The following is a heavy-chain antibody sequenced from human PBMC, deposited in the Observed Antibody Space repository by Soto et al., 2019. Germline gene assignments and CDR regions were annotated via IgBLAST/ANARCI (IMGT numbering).Heavy chain of an antibody. Sequence: QVQLVESGGGVVQPGRSLRLSCAASGFTFSSYAMHWVRPAPGKGLEWVAVISYDGSNKYYADSVKGRFTISRDNSKNTLYLQMNSLRAEDTAVYYCARMASFYCSGGSCYPTYGMDVWGQGTTVTVSS. J-gene: IGHJ6*02. CDR3: ARMASFYCSGGSCYPTYGMDV. CDR1: GFTFSSYA. D-gene: IGHD2-15*01. CDR2: ISYDGSNK. V-gene: IGHV3-30-3*01.